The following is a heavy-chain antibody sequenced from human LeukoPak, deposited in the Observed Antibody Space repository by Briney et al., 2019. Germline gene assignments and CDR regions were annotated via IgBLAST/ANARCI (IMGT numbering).Heavy chain of an antibody. CDR3: ARDRSALDAFDI. CDR1: GGSFSGYY. Sequence: SETPSLTCAVNGGSFSGYYWSWIRQHPGKGLEWIGYIYYSGSTYYNPSLKSRVTISVDTSKNQFSLKLSSVTAADTAVYYCARDRSALDAFDIWGQGTMVTVSS. J-gene: IGHJ3*02. CDR2: IYYSGST. V-gene: IGHV4-31*11.